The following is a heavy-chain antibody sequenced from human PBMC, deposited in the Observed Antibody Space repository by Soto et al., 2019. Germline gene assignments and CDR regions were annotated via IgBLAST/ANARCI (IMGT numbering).Heavy chain of an antibody. Sequence: GGSLRLSCAASGFTFSTYWMHWVRQAPGTGLEWVSRIKGDGSSTSYADSVEGRFTISRDNAKNTVYLQMNSLGAEDTAVYWCARGIRNYYGVDVWGQGTTVTVSS. J-gene: IGHJ6*02. V-gene: IGHV3-74*01. CDR2: IKGDGSST. CDR1: GFTFSTYW. CDR3: ARGIRNYYGVDV.